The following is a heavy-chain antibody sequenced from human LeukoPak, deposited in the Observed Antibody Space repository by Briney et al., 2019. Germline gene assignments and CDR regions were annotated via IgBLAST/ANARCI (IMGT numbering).Heavy chain of an antibody. CDR2: IEDDGNDK. J-gene: IGHJ4*02. CDR1: GFTFSSYW. D-gene: IGHD1-26*01. CDR3: ARLAGAGSSGFDY. Sequence: GGSLRLSCAASGFTFSSYWMTWVRQAPEKGLEWVASIEDDGNDKNYVASVKGRFSISRDNAKNSLYLHMSSLRAEDTAVYYCARLAGAGSSGFDYWGQGTLVTVSS. V-gene: IGHV3-7*01.